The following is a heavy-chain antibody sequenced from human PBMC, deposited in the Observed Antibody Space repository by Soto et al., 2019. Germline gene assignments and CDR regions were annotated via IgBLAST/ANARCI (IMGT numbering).Heavy chain of an antibody. V-gene: IGHV3-23*01. J-gene: IGHJ4*02. CDR1: GFSFSNYA. CDR2: ISAGGSNT. D-gene: IGHD6-6*01. Sequence: GGSLRLSCAASGFSFSNYAMNWVRQAPGKGLEWVSAISAGGSNTNYADSVKGRLTISSDNSKNTLYLQMNGLRADDTAVYYCAKEYSTSFDYWGQGTPVTVS. CDR3: AKEYSTSFDY.